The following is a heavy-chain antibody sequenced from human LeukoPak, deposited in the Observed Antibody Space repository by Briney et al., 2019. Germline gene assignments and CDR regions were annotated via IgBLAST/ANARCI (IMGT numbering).Heavy chain of an antibody. Sequence: GGSLRPSCAASGFTFSSYAMSWVRQAPGKGLEWVSAISGSGGSTYYADSVKGRFTISRDNSKNTLYLQMNSLRAEDTAVYYCAKVPRYCSSTSCLYYFDYWGQGTLVTVSS. CDR2: ISGSGGST. D-gene: IGHD2-2*01. J-gene: IGHJ4*02. V-gene: IGHV3-23*01. CDR3: AKVPRYCSSTSCLYYFDY. CDR1: GFTFSSYA.